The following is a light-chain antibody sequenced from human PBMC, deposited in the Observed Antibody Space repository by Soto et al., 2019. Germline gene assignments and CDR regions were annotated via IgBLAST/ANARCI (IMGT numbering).Light chain of an antibody. J-gene: IGKJ5*01. CDR2: GAS. CDR3: QQYNTWRQIT. Sequence: EIVMTQSPATLSVSPGERATLSCMASQSISSNLGWYQQKPGQAPRLLIYGASTRATGIPARFSGSGSGTEFTITISSLHSEDSAVYYCQQYNTWRQITFGQGTRLEIK. V-gene: IGKV3-15*01. CDR1: QSISSN.